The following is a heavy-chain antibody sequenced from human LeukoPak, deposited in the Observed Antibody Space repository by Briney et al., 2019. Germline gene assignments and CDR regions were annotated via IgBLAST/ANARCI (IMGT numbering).Heavy chain of an antibody. J-gene: IGHJ3*01. CDR2: ISSSGSSN. CDR1: GFTFSSYE. D-gene: IGHD5-18*01. V-gene: IGHV3-48*03. CDR3: SREEVTLNAFDG. Sequence: GGSLRLSCAASGFTFSSYEMNWVRQAPGKGLEWVSYISSSGSSNYYEASVKRRCTIFSSNAKNSLLLQMKNLRGVDNAAVYYSREEVTLNAFDGWGQGTMATVSS.